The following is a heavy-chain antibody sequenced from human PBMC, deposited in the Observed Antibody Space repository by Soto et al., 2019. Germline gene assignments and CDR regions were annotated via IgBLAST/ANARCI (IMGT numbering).Heavy chain of an antibody. Sequence: GGSLRLSCAASGFTFSSYSMNWVRQAPGKGLEWVSSISSSSSYIYYTDSVKGRFTISRDNAKNSLYLQMNSLRAEDTAVYYCARLPFRGYSGYGAGIDLWGRGTLVTVSS. D-gene: IGHD5-12*01. CDR1: GFTFSSYS. CDR2: ISSSSSYI. CDR3: ARLPFRGYSGYGAGIDL. J-gene: IGHJ2*01. V-gene: IGHV3-21*01.